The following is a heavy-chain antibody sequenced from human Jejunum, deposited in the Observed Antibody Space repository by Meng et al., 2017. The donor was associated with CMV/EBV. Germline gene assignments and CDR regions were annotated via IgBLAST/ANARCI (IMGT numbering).Heavy chain of an antibody. J-gene: IGHJ4*02. V-gene: IGHV3-30-3*01. CDR2: ISNDGSKP. CDR1: GFTLTDYA. Sequence: QVQLVESGGGVSQPGGSLRLSCEASGFTLTDYALHWVRQAPGKGLEWVAVISNDGSKPYFAHSVKDRFTISRDNSKETLFLQMNSLRPEDTAVYYCARELASWCYFDSWGQGTLVTVFS. CDR3: ARELASWCYFDS. D-gene: IGHD2-8*01.